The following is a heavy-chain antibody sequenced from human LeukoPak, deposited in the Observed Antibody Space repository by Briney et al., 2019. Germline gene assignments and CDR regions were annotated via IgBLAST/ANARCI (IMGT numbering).Heavy chain of an antibody. CDR2: IYYTGGT. Sequence: SETLSLTCTVSGGSISSYYWSWVRQPPGKGLEWIGYIYYTGGTNYNPSLKSRVTISVDTSKNQFSLKLSSVTAADTAVYYCARERVAGNIDPWGQGTLVTVSS. J-gene: IGHJ5*02. V-gene: IGHV4-59*01. CDR3: ARERVAGNIDP. D-gene: IGHD6-19*01. CDR1: GGSISSYY.